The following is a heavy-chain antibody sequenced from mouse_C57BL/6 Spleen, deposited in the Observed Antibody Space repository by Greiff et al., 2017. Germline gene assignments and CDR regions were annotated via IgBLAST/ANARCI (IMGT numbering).Heavy chain of an antibody. CDR3: ARGNYYGDAVALDY. Sequence: QVQLQQSGAELVKPGASVKLSCKASGYTFTSYWMHWVKQRPGRGLEWIGRIDPNSGGTKYNEQFKSKATLTVDKPSSTADMQLSSLTSEDSAVYYGARGNYYGDAVALDYWGQGTSVTVSS. CDR2: IDPNSGGT. V-gene: IGHV1-72*01. D-gene: IGHD2-13*01. CDR1: GYTFTSYW. J-gene: IGHJ4*01.